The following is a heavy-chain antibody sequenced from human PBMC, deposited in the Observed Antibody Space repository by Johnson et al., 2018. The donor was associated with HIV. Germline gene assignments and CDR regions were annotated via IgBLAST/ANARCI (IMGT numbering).Heavy chain of an antibody. CDR1: GFTFSSYG. J-gene: IGHJ3*01. CDR3: AKGSFGELSLDAFDF. V-gene: IGHV3-30*18. Sequence: VQLVESGGGVVQPGRSLRLSCAASGFTFSSYGMHWVRQAPGKGLEWVAVISYDGSNKYYADSVKGRFTISRDNSKNTLYLQMNSLRAEDTAVYYCAKGSFGELSLDAFDFWGQGTMVTVSS. CDR2: ISYDGSNK. D-gene: IGHD3-10*01.